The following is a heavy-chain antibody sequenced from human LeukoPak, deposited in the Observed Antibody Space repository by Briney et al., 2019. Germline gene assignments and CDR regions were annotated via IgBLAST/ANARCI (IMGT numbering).Heavy chain of an antibody. CDR2: INTDGTTT. CDR3: ARDYCSGGTCHYSGY. J-gene: IGHJ4*02. Sequence: GGSLRLSCAASGFTFRAYWMHWVRHAPGRGLEWVSRINTDGTTTAYADSGKGRFTISRDNAKNTLYLKVNSMRAEDTAVYFCARDYCSGGTCHYSGYWGQVTLVTVSS. CDR1: GFTFRAYW. D-gene: IGHD2-15*01. V-gene: IGHV3-74*01.